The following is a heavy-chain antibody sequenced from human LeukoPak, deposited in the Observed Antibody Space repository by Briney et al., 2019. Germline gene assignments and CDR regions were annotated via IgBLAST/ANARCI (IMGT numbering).Heavy chain of an antibody. CDR3: ARQGDYGDYVVEGWFDP. Sequence: GESLKISCKSPGYSFTSYWIGWVRQMPGKGLEWMGIIYPGDSDTRYSPSFQGQVTISADKSISTAYLQWSSLKASDTAMYYCARQGDYGDYVVEGWFDPWGQGTLVTVSS. CDR1: GYSFTSYW. CDR2: IYPGDSDT. J-gene: IGHJ5*02. V-gene: IGHV5-51*01. D-gene: IGHD4-17*01.